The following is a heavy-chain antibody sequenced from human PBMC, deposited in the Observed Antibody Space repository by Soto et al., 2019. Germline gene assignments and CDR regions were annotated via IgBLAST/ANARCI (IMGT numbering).Heavy chain of an antibody. CDR3: PRRRLTTGTDYFNH. CDR1: GYTFNDYH. Sequence: GASVKVSCKTSGYTFNDYHLHWVRQAAGQVLEWMGSINPNSCGTEYAQSFQGRVNLTRDTAIRTVYMVLSLLRSDDTAVYRCPRRRLTTGTDYFNHWGQGTLVTVSS. V-gene: IGHV1-2*02. D-gene: IGHD1-1*01. J-gene: IGHJ4*02. CDR2: INPNSCGT.